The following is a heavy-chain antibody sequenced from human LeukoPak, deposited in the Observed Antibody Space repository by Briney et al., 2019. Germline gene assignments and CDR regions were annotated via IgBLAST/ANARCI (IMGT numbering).Heavy chain of an antibody. J-gene: IGHJ4*02. V-gene: IGHV1-69*05. D-gene: IGHD2-2*01. CDR2: IIPIFGTA. CDR3: ARVLVLRLPLGYCSSTSCQIWGPFDY. Sequence: SVKVSCKASGDTFRNYAISWVRQAPGQGLEWMGGIIPIFGTANYAQKFQGRVTITTDESTSTAYMELSSLRSEDTAVYYCARVLVLRLPLGYCSSTSCQIWGPFDYWGQGTLVTVSS. CDR1: GDTFRNYA.